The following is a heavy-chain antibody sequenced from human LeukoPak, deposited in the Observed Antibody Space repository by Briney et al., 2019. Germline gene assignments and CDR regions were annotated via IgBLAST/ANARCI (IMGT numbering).Heavy chain of an antibody. CDR3: ARGMTTVTPDAFDI. CDR1: GYTFTGYY. Sequence: ASVKVSCKASGYTFTGYYMHWVRQAPGQGLEWMGWINPNSGGTNYAQKFQGWVTMTRDTSISTAYMELSRLRSDDTAVYYCARGMTTVTPDAFDIWGQGTMVTVPS. D-gene: IGHD4-11*01. CDR2: INPNSGGT. J-gene: IGHJ3*02. V-gene: IGHV1-2*04.